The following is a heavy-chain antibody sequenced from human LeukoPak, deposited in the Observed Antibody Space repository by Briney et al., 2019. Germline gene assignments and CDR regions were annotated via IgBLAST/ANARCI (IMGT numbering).Heavy chain of an antibody. V-gene: IGHV3-23*01. Sequence: GGSLRLSCAASGFTFSSYAMSWVRQAPGKGLEWVSAISGSGGSTYYADSVKGRFTISRDNSKNTLYLQVNSLRAEDTAVYYCAKGTYDSSGYYYWGQGTLVTVSS. CDR2: ISGSGGST. J-gene: IGHJ4*02. CDR3: AKGTYDSSGYYY. D-gene: IGHD3-22*01. CDR1: GFTFSSYA.